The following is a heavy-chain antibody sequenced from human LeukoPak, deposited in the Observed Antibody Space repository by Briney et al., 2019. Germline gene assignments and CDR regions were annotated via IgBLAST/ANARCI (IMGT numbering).Heavy chain of an antibody. J-gene: IGHJ4*02. CDR2: IKQDGSEK. CDR1: GFTFSSYA. CDR3: CNDYEDY. V-gene: IGHV3-7*01. Sequence: GGSLRLSCAASGFTFSSYAMSWVRQAPGKGLEWVANIKQDGSEKYYVDSVKGRFTISRDNAKNSLYLQMNSLRAEDTAVYYCCNDYEDYWGQGTLVTVSS. D-gene: IGHD4-17*01.